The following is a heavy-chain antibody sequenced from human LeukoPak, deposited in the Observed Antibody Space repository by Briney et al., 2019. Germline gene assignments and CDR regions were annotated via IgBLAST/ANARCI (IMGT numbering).Heavy chain of an antibody. V-gene: IGHV4-59*01. D-gene: IGHD4-23*01. CDR1: GGSISSYY. Sequence: SETLSLTCTVSGGSISSYYWSWIRQPPGKGLEWIGYIYYSGSTNYNPSLKGRVTISVDTSKNQFSLKLSSVTAADTAVYFCARSVIYGGNSGFYYGLDVWGQGTTVTVS. CDR3: ARSVIYGGNSGFYYGLDV. CDR2: IYYSGST. J-gene: IGHJ6*02.